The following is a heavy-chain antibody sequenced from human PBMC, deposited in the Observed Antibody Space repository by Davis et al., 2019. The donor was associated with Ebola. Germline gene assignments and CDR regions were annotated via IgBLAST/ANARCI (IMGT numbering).Heavy chain of an antibody. CDR1: GAFVSSGGYS. Sequence: SETLSLTCAVSGAFVSSGGYSWIWIRQPPGKGLEWIGYYYYTGSTYYNPSLKSRVTISVDTSKNQFSLKLSSVTAADTAVYYCARDSRWLVPGTYYYYGMDVWGQGTTVTVSS. CDR3: ARDSRWLVPGTYYYYGMDV. D-gene: IGHD6-19*01. J-gene: IGHJ6*02. V-gene: IGHV4-61*08. CDR2: YYYTGST.